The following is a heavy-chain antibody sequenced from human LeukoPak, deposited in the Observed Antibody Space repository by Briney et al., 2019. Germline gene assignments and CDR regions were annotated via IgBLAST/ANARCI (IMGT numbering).Heavy chain of an antibody. J-gene: IGHJ5*02. V-gene: IGHV1-18*01. D-gene: IGHD5-24*01. CDR1: GYTFTSYG. CDR3: ARTLSDIRDGYNYWFDP. Sequence: ASVKVSCKASGYTFTSYGIRWVRQAPGQGLEWMGWISAYNGNTNYAQKLQGRVTMTTDTSTSTAYMELRSLRSDDTAVYYCARTLSDIRDGYNYWFDPWGQGTLVTVSS. CDR2: ISAYNGNT.